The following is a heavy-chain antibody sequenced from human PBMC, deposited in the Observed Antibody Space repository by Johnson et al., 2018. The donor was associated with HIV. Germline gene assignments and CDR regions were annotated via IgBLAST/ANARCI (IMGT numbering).Heavy chain of an antibody. D-gene: IGHD6-6*01. Sequence: QMLLVESGGGVVQPGRSLRLSCAASGFTFSSYAMHWVRQAPGKGLEWVAVISYDGSNKYYADSVKVRFTISRDNSKNTLYLQTNSLRAEDTAVYYCARAGSSSSGPRAFDIWGQGTMVTVSS. CDR2: ISYDGSNK. CDR3: ARAGSSSSGPRAFDI. CDR1: GFTFSSYA. V-gene: IGHV3-30-3*01. J-gene: IGHJ3*02.